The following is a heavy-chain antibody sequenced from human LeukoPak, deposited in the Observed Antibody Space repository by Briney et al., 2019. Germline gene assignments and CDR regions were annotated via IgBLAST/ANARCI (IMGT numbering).Heavy chain of an antibody. V-gene: IGHV4-38-2*02. CDR1: GGSISSYY. CDR2: IYHSGST. CDR3: ARDLVGATKFNWFDP. D-gene: IGHD1-26*01. Sequence: PSETLSLTCTVSGGSISSYYWSWIRQPPGKGLEWIGSIYHSGSTYYNPSLKSRVTISVDTSKNQFSLKLSSVTAADTAVYYCARDLVGATKFNWFDPWGQGTLVTVSS. J-gene: IGHJ5*02.